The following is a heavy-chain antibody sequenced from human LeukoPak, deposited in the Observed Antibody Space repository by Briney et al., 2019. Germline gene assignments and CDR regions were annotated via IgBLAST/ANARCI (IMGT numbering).Heavy chain of an antibody. D-gene: IGHD6-19*01. V-gene: IGHV1-24*01. J-gene: IGHJ4*02. CDR3: ATDWAGTYYFDY. Sequence: ASVKVSCKVSGYTLTELSMHWVRQAPGKGLEWMGGFDPEDGETIYAQKFQGRVTMTEDTSTDTAYMEPSSLRSEDTAVYYCATDWAGTYYFDYWGQGTLVTVSS. CDR2: FDPEDGET. CDR1: GYTLTELS.